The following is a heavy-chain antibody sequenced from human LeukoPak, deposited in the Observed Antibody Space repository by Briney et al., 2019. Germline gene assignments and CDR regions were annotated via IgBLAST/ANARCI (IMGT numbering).Heavy chain of an antibody. V-gene: IGHV3-23*01. Sequence: PGGSLRLSCAASGFTFSSYAMSWVRQAPGKGLQWVSAISGSGGTIYYADSVKGRFTISRDNSKNTLYLQMNSLRAEDTAVYYCAKVGLRLGGDYWGQGTLVTVSS. J-gene: IGHJ4*02. CDR1: GFTFSSYA. CDR2: ISGSGGTI. D-gene: IGHD4-17*01. CDR3: AKVGLRLGGDY.